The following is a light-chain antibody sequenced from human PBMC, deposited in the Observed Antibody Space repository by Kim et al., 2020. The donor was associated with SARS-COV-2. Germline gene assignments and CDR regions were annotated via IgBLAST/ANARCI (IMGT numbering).Light chain of an antibody. CDR2: LNSDGSH. CDR3: QTWGTGIQV. CDR1: SGHSSYA. V-gene: IGLV4-69*01. Sequence: QLVLTQSPSASASLGASVKLTCTLSSGHSSYAIAWHQQQPEKGPGYLMKLNSDGSHSKGDGIPDRFSGSSSGAERYLTISSLQSEDEADYYCQTWGTGIQVFGGGTKLTVL. J-gene: IGLJ2*01.